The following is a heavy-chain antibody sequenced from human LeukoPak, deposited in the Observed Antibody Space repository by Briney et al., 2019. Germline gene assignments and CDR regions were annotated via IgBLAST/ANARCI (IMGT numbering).Heavy chain of an antibody. Sequence: ASVKVSCKASGYTFTGYYIHWVRQAPGQGLEWMGWINPNSGGTNYAQKFQGRLTMIRDMSTSTVYMELSSLRSEDTAVYYCARVATIYYDSSVGPFDIWGQGTMVTVSS. CDR3: ARVATIYYDSSVGPFDI. CDR1: GYTFTGYY. D-gene: IGHD3-22*01. V-gene: IGHV1-2*02. J-gene: IGHJ3*02. CDR2: INPNSGGT.